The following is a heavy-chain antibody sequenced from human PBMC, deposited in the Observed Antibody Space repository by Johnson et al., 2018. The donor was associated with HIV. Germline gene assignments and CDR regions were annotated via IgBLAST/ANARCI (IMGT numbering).Heavy chain of an antibody. CDR2: ISYDGTNK. V-gene: IGHV3-30*04. Sequence: GRSLRLSCAASGFTFSSYPMHWVRQAPGKGLEWVALISYDGTNKYYADSAKGRFTISRDNSRNTLFLQMNSLRVEDTAAYYCARGVKQQLSVVDAFGIWGQGTMVTVSS. J-gene: IGHJ3*02. D-gene: IGHD6-13*01. CDR3: ARGVKQQLSVVDAFGI. CDR1: GFTFSSYP.